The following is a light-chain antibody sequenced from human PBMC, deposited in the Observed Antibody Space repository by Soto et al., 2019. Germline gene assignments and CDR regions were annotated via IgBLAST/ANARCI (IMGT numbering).Light chain of an antibody. Sequence: QSALTQPASVSGSPGQSITISCTGTSSDVGGYNYVSWYQQQAGKAPKLLIYEVNYRPSGVSDRFSGSKYGTTASLTISGLQAEDEADYYCSSYTTTNNCVFGTGTKVTVL. CDR2: EVN. CDR1: SSDVGGYNY. J-gene: IGLJ1*01. CDR3: SSYTTTNNCV. V-gene: IGLV2-14*01.